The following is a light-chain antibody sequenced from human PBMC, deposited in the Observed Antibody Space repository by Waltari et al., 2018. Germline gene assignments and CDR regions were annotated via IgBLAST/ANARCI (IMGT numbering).Light chain of an antibody. CDR3: QQSYSLLRLT. V-gene: IGKV1-39*01. Sequence: DIQMTQSPSYLSASVGDTLTITCRASESINNYLTWYQQKPGKAPILLIYATYTLQSRVPSRFSGSGSGTDFTLTISNLQPEDFATYYCQQSYSLLRLTFGGGTKVDIK. CDR2: ATY. J-gene: IGKJ4*01. CDR1: ESINNY.